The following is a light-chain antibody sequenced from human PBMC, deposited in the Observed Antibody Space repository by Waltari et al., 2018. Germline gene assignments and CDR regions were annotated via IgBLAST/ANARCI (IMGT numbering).Light chain of an antibody. CDR1: NSNIGSNY. CDR2: DSN. CDR3: GTWDNRLSAVV. J-gene: IGLJ2*01. Sequence: QSVLTQPPSVSAAPGQEITIYCSGSNSNIGSNYVSWYQQFPGAAPKLPIYDSNPRPSDTPDRFSGSKSGTSAALGITGLQTGDEADYFCGTWDNRLSAVVFGGGTKLTVL. V-gene: IGLV1-51*01.